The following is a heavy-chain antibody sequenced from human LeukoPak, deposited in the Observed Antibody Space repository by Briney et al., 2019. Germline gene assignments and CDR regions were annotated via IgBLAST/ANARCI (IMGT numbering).Heavy chain of an antibody. CDR3: ARFSGSYPYYFDY. CDR2: MYYSGST. J-gene: IGHJ4*02. CDR1: GGSISSYY. V-gene: IGHV4-59*01. Sequence: SETLSLTCTVSGGSISSYYWSWIRQPPGKGLEWIGYMYYSGSTNYNPSLKSRVTISVDTSKNQFSPKLSSVTAADTAVYYCARFSGSYPYYFDYWGQGTLVTVSS. D-gene: IGHD1-26*01.